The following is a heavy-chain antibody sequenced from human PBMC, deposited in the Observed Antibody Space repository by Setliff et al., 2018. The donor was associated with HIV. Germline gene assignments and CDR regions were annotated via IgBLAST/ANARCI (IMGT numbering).Heavy chain of an antibody. J-gene: IGHJ4*02. Sequence: EPLSLTCTVSGGSISSYYWSWIRQPPGKGLEWIGYISYSGSTNYNPSLKSRVTILVDTSNNHFSLKLTSVTAADTAVYYCARGPTRFYFDYWSQGTLVTVSS. CDR1: GGSISSYY. D-gene: IGHD1-1*01. V-gene: IGHV4-59*01. CDR3: ARGPTRFYFDY. CDR2: ISYSGST.